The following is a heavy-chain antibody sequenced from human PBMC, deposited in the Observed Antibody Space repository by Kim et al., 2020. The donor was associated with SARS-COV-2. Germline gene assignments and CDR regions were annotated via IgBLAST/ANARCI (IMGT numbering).Heavy chain of an antibody. CDR2: ISSSSSYI. Sequence: GGSLRLSCAASGFTFSSYSMNWVRQAPGKGLEWVSSISSSSSYIYYADSVKGRFTISRDNAKNSLYLQMNSLRAEDTAVYYCARDPLLLWFGEQITGGEYYFDYWGQGTLVTVSS. V-gene: IGHV3-21*01. CDR3: ARDPLLLWFGEQITGGEYYFDY. J-gene: IGHJ4*02. D-gene: IGHD3-10*01. CDR1: GFTFSSYS.